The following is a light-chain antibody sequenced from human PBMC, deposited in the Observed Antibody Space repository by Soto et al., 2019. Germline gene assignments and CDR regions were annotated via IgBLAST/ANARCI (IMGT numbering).Light chain of an antibody. Sequence: DILMTQSPSTLSASVGDRVTITCRASQSISSWLAWYQQKPGKAPKLLIYKASSLESGVPSRFSGSGSGTEFTLTICSLQPDDFATYSCQQYNSYSWTFGQGTKVEIK. CDR2: KAS. V-gene: IGKV1-5*03. CDR1: QSISSW. J-gene: IGKJ1*01. CDR3: QQYNSYSWT.